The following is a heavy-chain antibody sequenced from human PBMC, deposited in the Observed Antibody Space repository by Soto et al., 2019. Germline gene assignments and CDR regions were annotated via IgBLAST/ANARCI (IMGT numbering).Heavy chain of an antibody. CDR1: GVTFSSYG. CDR3: ARRYSSSWSGFDP. CDR2: IKQDGGGK. Sequence: GGSLRLPCAASGVTFSSYGMSWVRHAPGKGLEWVANIKQDGGGKYYVDSVKGRFTISRDNAKNSLYLQMNSLRVEDTALYYCARRYSSSWSGFDPWGQGTLVTVSS. V-gene: IGHV3-7*01. D-gene: IGHD6-13*01. J-gene: IGHJ5*02.